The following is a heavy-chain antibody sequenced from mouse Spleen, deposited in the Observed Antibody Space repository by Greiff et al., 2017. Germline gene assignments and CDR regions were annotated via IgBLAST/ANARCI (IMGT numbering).Heavy chain of an antibody. CDR1: GYTFTSYT. D-gene: IGHD1-1*01. CDR3: ARWYYGSSWYFDV. V-gene: IGHV1-4*01. CDR2: INPSSGYT. J-gene: IGHJ1*01. Sequence: VQLQQSGAELARPGASVKMSCKASGYTFTSYTMHWVKQRPGQGLEWIGYINPSSGYTKYNQKFKDKATLTADKSSSTAYMQLSSLTSEDSAVYYCARWYYGSSWYFDVWGAGTTVTVSS.